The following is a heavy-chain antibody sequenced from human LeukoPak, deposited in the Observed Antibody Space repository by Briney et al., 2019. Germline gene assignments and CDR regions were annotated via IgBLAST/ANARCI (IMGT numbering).Heavy chain of an antibody. CDR2: IFPIFATA. J-gene: IGHJ6*03. Sequence: SVKVSCKASGGTFSNYPISWVRQAPGQGLEWMGGIFPIFATANHAQKFQGRVTITADESTSTAYMELSSLRSEDTAVYYCARMIMVRGVLVYYYYYMDVWGKGTTVTISS. CDR3: ARMIMVRGVLVYYYYYMDV. D-gene: IGHD3-10*01. CDR1: GGTFSNYP. V-gene: IGHV1-69*13.